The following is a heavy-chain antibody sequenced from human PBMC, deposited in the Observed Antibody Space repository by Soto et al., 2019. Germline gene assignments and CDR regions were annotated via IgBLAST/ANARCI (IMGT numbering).Heavy chain of an antibody. V-gene: IGHV3-74*01. Sequence: GGSLRLPCAASGFPFSSYWMHWVRQAPGKRLVWVSRINSDGSSTSYADSVKGRFTISRDNAKNTLYLQMNSLRAEDTAVYDCARDPPGIPIFGVAPTNYGMDVWGQGTTVTVSS. J-gene: IGHJ6*02. CDR1: GFPFSSYW. CDR2: INSDGSST. D-gene: IGHD3-3*01. CDR3: ARDPPGIPIFGVAPTNYGMDV.